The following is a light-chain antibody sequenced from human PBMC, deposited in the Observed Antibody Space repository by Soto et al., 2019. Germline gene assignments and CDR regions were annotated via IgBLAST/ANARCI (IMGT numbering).Light chain of an antibody. CDR3: LQYDGWPLT. Sequence: EFVLTQSPGTLSLSPGERATLSCRASQTVRNNYLAWYQQKPGQAPRLLIYGASTRATGIPARFSGDGSGTEFTLTIDSLQSEDFVVYYCLQYDGWPLTFGQGTRLEIK. J-gene: IGKJ5*01. V-gene: IGKV3-20*01. CDR1: QTVRNNY. CDR2: GAS.